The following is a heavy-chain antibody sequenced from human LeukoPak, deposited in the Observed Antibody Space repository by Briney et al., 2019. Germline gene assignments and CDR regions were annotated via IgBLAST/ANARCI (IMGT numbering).Heavy chain of an antibody. V-gene: IGHV4-39*07. J-gene: IGHJ6*03. Sequence: SETLSLTCTVSGGSISTSSYYWGWVRQPPGKGLEWIGNIFYSGSTYYSPSLKSRVTISLDTSKNQFSLKLSSVTAADTAVYYCAREGVVGSSWYNVDVWGKGTTVTVSS. D-gene: IGHD6-13*01. CDR1: GGSISTSSYY. CDR3: AREGVVGSSWYNVDV. CDR2: IFYSGST.